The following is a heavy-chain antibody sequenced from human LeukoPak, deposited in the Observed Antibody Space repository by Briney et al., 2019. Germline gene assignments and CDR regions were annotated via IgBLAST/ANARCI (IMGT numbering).Heavy chain of an antibody. V-gene: IGHV3-11*01. Sequence: GGSLRLSCAASGFTFSDYYMSWIRQAPGKGLEWLSYISSGRGRSTIYYADSVKGRFSISRDNAKNILYLQINSLRAEDTAVYYCVKATSAKQWLVAYFDYWGQGILVTVSS. CDR2: ISSGRGRSTI. D-gene: IGHD6-19*01. CDR3: VKATSAKQWLVAYFDY. J-gene: IGHJ4*02. CDR1: GFTFSDYY.